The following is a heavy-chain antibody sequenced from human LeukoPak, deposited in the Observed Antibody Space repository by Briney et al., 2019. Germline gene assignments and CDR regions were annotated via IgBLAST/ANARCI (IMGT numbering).Heavy chain of an antibody. Sequence: SQTLSLTCAISGDSVSSNSAAWNWIRQSPSRGLEWLGRTYYRSKWYNDYAVSVKSRITINPDISKNQFSLQLNSVTPGDTAVYYCARGLHSGSPGGGDWFDPWGQGTLVTVSS. CDR1: GDSVSSNSAA. CDR3: ARGLHSGSPGGGDWFDP. D-gene: IGHD1-26*01. CDR2: TYYRSKWYN. J-gene: IGHJ5*02. V-gene: IGHV6-1*01.